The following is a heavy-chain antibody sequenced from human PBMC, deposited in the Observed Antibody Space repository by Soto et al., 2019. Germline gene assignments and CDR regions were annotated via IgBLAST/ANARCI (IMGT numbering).Heavy chain of an antibody. CDR3: AKWLRSGSYYCDF. CDR2: VQSNHVT. D-gene: IGHD6-19*01. Sequence: GGSLRLSCQASWFTFIDYAMSWVRQAPGKGLEWVALVQSNHVTYYADSVKGRFTVSRDNSKNTVFLQMDSLRVEDTAVYYCAKWLRSGSYYCDFWGQGTTVTVSS. CDR1: WFTFIDYA. J-gene: IGHJ4*02. V-gene: IGHV3-23*01.